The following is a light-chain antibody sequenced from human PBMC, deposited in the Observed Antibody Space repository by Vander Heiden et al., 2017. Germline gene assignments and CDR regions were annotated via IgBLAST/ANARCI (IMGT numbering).Light chain of an antibody. CDR3: QQYNNWPPGRT. CDR2: GAS. Sequence: EIVMTQSPATLSVSPGERATLSCRASQSVSSNLAWYQQKPGQAPRLLIYGASTRATVITARFSGSGSGTEFTLTISSRQSEDFAVYYCQQYNNWPPGRTFGQGTKVEIK. V-gene: IGKV3-15*01. CDR1: QSVSSN. J-gene: IGKJ1*01.